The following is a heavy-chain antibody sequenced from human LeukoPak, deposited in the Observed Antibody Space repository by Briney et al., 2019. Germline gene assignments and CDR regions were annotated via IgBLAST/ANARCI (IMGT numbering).Heavy chain of an antibody. CDR1: GFTFSNYW. J-gene: IGHJ4*02. D-gene: IGHD2-2*01. CDR3: ARGRYCSSTSCQYFDY. CDR2: IKQDGSEK. Sequence: PGGSLRLSCAASGFTFSNYWMSWVRQAPGKGLEWVANIKQDGSEKNYADSVKGRFTISRDNAKSSLYLQLNSLRVEDTAVYHCARGRYCSSTSCQYFDYWGQGTLVTVSS. V-gene: IGHV3-7*04.